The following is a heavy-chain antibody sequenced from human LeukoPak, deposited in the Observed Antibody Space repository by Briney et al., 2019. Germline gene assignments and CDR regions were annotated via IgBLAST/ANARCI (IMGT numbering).Heavy chain of an antibody. CDR3: ARDLREWPNFDAFDI. CDR2: IYYSGST. Sequence: SETLSLTCTVSGGSISSSSYYWGWIRQPPGKGLEWIGGIYYSGSTYHNPSLKSRVTISVDTSKNQFSLKLSSVTAADTAVYYCARDLREWPNFDAFDIWGQGTMVTVSS. V-gene: IGHV4-39*07. CDR1: GGSISSSSYY. J-gene: IGHJ3*02. D-gene: IGHD3-3*01.